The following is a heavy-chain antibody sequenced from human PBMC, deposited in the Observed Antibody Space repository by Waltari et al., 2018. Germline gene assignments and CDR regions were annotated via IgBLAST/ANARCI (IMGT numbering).Heavy chain of an antibody. CDR1: GYRFPAHA. V-gene: IGHV7-4-1*02. Sequence: QVQLVQSGSDLKKPGASVKVSCKASGYRFPAHAMNWVRQAPGHGLQFLGWINTNTHNPFYERGFAGRFVFSLDTSISTVYLEINSLKTEDNAVYYCARELLGGGAFDSWGQGTLVSVSS. CDR2: INTNTHNP. D-gene: IGHD3-16*01. CDR3: ARELLGGGAFDS. J-gene: IGHJ4*02.